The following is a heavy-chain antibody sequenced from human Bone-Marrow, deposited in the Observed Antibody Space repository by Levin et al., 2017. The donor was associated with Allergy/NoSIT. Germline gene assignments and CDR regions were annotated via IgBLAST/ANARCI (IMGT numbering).Heavy chain of an antibody. Sequence: PGGSLRLSCAASGFTFSSYGMHWVRQAPGKGLEWVAVILYDGSNRYYADSVKGRFTISRDNSKNTLYLQMNSLRVEDTAVYYCAKFGIAARLAYMDVWGKGTTVTVSS. V-gene: IGHV3-30*18. CDR1: GFTFSSYG. D-gene: IGHD6-6*01. J-gene: IGHJ6*03. CDR3: AKFGIAARLAYMDV. CDR2: ILYDGSNR.